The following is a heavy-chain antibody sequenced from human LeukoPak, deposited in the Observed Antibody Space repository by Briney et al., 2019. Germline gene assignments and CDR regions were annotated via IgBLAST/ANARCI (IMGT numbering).Heavy chain of an antibody. Sequence: ASVKVSCKASGYTFTDYYVHWVRQATGQGLEWMGWMNPNSGNTGYAQKLQGRVTMTRNTSISTAYMELSSLRAEVTAVYYCARGRPDYGSSDRYYYYYMDVWGKGTTVTISS. V-gene: IGHV1-8*02. CDR1: GYTFTDYY. J-gene: IGHJ6*03. CDR2: MNPNSGNT. D-gene: IGHD3-10*01. CDR3: ARGRPDYGSSDRYYYYYMDV.